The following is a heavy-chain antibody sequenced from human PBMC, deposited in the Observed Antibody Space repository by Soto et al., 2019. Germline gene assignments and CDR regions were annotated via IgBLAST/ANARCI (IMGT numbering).Heavy chain of an antibody. CDR3: ARGEQLFFLFGMDV. CDR2: IYYSGST. J-gene: IGHJ6*04. V-gene: IGHV4-59*08. CDR1: GGSISSYY. Sequence: PSETLSLTCTVSGGSISSYYWSWIRQPPGKGLEWIGYIYYSGSTNYNPSLKSRVTISVDTSKNQFSLKLSSVTAADTAVYYCARGEQLFFLFGMDVGGKGTRLTVS. D-gene: IGHD6-13*01.